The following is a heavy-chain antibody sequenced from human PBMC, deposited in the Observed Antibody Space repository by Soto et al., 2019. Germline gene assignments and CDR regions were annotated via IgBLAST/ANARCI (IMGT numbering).Heavy chain of an antibody. CDR2: IKPHSGDT. V-gene: IGHV1-2*02. CDR1: GYSFTAYY. D-gene: IGHD6-19*01. Sequence: ASVKVSCKASGYSFTAYYIHWVRQAPGQGLECMGWIKPHSGDTGYTQKFQGRVTMTRDTSISTAYMELSSLSYDDTALSYCATGSAVGGNWFDSWGQGTLVTVSS. CDR3: ATGSAVGGNWFDS. J-gene: IGHJ5*01.